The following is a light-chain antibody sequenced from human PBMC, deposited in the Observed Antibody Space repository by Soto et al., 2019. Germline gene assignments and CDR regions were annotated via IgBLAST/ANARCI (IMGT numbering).Light chain of an antibody. Sequence: EIVLTQSPGTLSLSPGERATLSCRASQSVSSSYLAWYQQKPGQAPRLLIYGAFNRATGIPERISGSGSGTDFTLTISRLEPEDFAVYYCQQYGSSPALTFGGGTKVEIK. J-gene: IGKJ4*01. CDR2: GAF. CDR3: QQYGSSPALT. CDR1: QSVSSSY. V-gene: IGKV3-20*01.